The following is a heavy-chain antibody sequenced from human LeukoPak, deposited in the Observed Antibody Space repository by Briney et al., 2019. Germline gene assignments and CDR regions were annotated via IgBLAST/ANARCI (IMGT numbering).Heavy chain of an antibody. CDR2: IIPILGIA. V-gene: IGHV1-69*04. D-gene: IGHD2-15*01. CDR3: AREHCSGGSCLGRGNWFDP. Sequence: ASVKLSCKASGGTFSSYAISWVRQAPGQGLEWMGRIIPILGIANYAQKFQGRVTITADKSTSTAYMELSSLRSEDTAVYYCAREHCSGGSCLGRGNWFDPWGQGTLVTVSS. J-gene: IGHJ5*02. CDR1: GGTFSSYA.